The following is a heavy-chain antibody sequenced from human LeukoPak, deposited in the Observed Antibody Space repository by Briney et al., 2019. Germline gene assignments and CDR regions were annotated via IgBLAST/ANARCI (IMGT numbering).Heavy chain of an antibody. CDR3: ARGSLAWELLD. Sequence: ASVKVSCKASGYTFTSYDINWVRQATGQGLEWMGWMSPNSGNTGYAQKFQGRVTITRNTSISTAYMELSSLRSEDTAVYYCARGSLAWELLDWGQGTLVTVSS. D-gene: IGHD1-26*01. V-gene: IGHV1-8*03. CDR1: GYTFTSYD. J-gene: IGHJ4*02. CDR2: MSPNSGNT.